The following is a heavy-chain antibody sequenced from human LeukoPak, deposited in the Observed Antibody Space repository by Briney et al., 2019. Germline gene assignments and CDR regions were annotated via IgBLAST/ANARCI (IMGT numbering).Heavy chain of an antibody. CDR2: INWNVGST. Sequence: GWSLRLSCAASGFTFDDYGMSWVRQAPGKGLELVSGINWNVGSTGYADSVKGRFPISRDNAKNSLYLQMNSLRAEDTALYYCARSGLYSGSPSVTLYSYYYYYMDVWGKGTTVTVSS. V-gene: IGHV3-20*04. J-gene: IGHJ6*03. CDR3: ARSGLYSGSPSVTLYSYYYYYMDV. D-gene: IGHD1-26*01. CDR1: GFTFDDYG.